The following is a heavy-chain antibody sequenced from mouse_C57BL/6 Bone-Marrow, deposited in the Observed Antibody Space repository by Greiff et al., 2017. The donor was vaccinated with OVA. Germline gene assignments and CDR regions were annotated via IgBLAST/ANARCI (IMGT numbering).Heavy chain of an antibody. D-gene: IGHD1-1*01. Sequence: QVQLKQSGPGILQSSQTLSLTCSFSGFSLSTSGMGVSWIRQPSGKGLEWLAHIYWDDDKRYNPSLKSRLTISKDTSRNQVFLKITSVDTADTATYYCARTHYYGSGYYAMDYWGQGTSVTVSS. CDR3: ARTHYYGSGYYAMDY. J-gene: IGHJ4*01. V-gene: IGHV8-12*01. CDR2: IYWDDDK. CDR1: GFSLSTSGMG.